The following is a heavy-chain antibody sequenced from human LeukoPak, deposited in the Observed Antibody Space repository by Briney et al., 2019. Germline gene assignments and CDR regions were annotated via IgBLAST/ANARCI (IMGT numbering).Heavy chain of an antibody. CDR2: IYPGDSDT. Sequence: GESLKISCKGSGYSFSNYWIGWVRQMPGKGLEWMGIIYPGDSDTRDSPSFQGQVTISADKSISTAYLQWSSLKASDTAMYYCASLNYYDSSFDHWYFDLWGRGTLVTVSS. CDR3: ASLNYYDSSFDHWYFDL. J-gene: IGHJ2*01. CDR1: GYSFSNYW. V-gene: IGHV5-51*01. D-gene: IGHD3-22*01.